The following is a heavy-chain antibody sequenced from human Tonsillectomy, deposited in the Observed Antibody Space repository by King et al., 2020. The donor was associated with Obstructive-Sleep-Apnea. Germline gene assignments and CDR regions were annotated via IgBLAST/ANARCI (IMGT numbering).Heavy chain of an antibody. D-gene: IGHD2-2*01. CDR2: INAGNGNT. Sequence: QLVQSGAEVKKPGASVKVSCKASGYTFTSYAMHWVRQAPGQRLEWMGWINAGNGNTKYSQKFQGRVTITRDTSASTAYMERSSLRSEDTAVYYCARDGDDIVVVPAAAGGWFDPWGQGTLVTVSS. J-gene: IGHJ5*02. CDR3: ARDGDDIVVVPAAAGGWFDP. CDR1: GYTFTSYA. V-gene: IGHV1-3*01.